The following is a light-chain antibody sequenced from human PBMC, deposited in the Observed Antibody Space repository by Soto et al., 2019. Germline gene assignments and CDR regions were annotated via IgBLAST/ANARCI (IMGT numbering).Light chain of an antibody. CDR3: QQYYSNPRT. V-gene: IGKV4-1*01. CDR2: WAS. Sequence: DIVMTQSPDSLAVSLGERATINCKSSQSVLYSSNNKNYLAWYQQKPGQPPKLLIYWASTRESGVPDRFSGSGAGTDFALTSSSLQAEDVAVYYCQQYYSNPRTFGQGTKVEIK. CDR1: QSVLYSSNNKNY. J-gene: IGKJ1*01.